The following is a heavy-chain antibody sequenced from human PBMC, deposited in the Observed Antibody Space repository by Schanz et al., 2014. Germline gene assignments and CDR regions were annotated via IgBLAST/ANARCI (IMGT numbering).Heavy chain of an antibody. D-gene: IGHD1-26*01. CDR2: ISTSGTYM. J-gene: IGHJ4*02. V-gene: IGHV3-21*01. Sequence: VQVVQSGGGLVKPGGSLRLSCAASGFTFSSFAMTWVRQAPGRGLEWVSSISTSGTYMYIADSLKGRLTISRDDAKKSMYLQMNSLRAEDTAVYYCARSRSGFYFDYWGQGTLVTVSS. CDR1: GFTFSSFA. CDR3: ARSRSGFYFDY.